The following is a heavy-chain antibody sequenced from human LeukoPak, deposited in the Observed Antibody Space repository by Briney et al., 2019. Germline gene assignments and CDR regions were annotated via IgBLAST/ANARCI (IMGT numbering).Heavy chain of an antibody. CDR1: GFTFSSYG. CDR2: IWYDGSNK. V-gene: IGHV3-33*01. D-gene: IGHD2-21*01. J-gene: IGHJ4*02. CDR3: ARDEASPLSYFFNY. Sequence: GGSLRLSCAASGFTFSSYGMHWVRQAPGKGLEWVAVIWYDGSNKYYADSVKGRFTISRDNSKNTLYLQMNSLRAEDTAVYYCARDEASPLSYFFNYWGQGTLVTVSS.